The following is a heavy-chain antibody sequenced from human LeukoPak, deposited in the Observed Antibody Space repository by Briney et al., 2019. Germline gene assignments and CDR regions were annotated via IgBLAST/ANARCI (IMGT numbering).Heavy chain of an antibody. CDR3: ARGIAADEEHY. CDR2: ITSSGSYI. D-gene: IGHD6-13*01. V-gene: IGHV3-21*01. CDR1: GLSFSSYS. Sequence: PGGSLRLSCVVSGLSFSSYSMTWVRQAPGKGLEWVSCITSSGSYIYYADSVKGRFTISRDNAKNSLYLQMNSLRAEDAAVYYCARGIAADEEHYWGQGTLVTVSS. J-gene: IGHJ4*02.